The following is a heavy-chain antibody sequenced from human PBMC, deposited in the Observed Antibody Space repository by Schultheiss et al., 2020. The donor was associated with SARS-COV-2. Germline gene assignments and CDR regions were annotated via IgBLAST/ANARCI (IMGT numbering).Heavy chain of an antibody. CDR3: ARAKVKSPYYYYYGMDV. CDR2: INTNTGNP. Sequence: ASVKVSCKASGYTFSTYGISWVRQAPGQGFEWVGWINTNTGNPTYAQGFTGRFVFSLDTSVSTAYLQISSLKAEDTAVYYCARAKVKSPYYYYYGMDVWGQGTTVTVSS. CDR1: GYTFSTYG. V-gene: IGHV7-4-1*02. D-gene: IGHD2-21*01. J-gene: IGHJ6*02.